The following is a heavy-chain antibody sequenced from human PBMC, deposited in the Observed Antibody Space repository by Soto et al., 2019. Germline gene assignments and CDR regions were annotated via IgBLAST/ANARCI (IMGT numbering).Heavy chain of an antibody. CDR2: ISGSGGST. V-gene: IGHV3-23*01. CDR3: AKPKGLRSLHFQH. CDR1: GFTFSSYA. Sequence: GGSLRLSCAASGFTFSSYAMSCVRQAPGKGLEWVSAISGSGGSTYYADSVKGRFTISRDNSKNTLYLQMNSLRAEDTAVYYCAKPKGLRSLHFQHWGQGTLVTVSS. D-gene: IGHD4-17*01. J-gene: IGHJ1*01.